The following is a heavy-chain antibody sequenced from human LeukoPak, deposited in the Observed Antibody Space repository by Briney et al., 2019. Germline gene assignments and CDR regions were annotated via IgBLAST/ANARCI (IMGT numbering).Heavy chain of an antibody. CDR1: GYTFNSYG. CDR2: ISVYNGDT. D-gene: IGHD2-2*01. CDR3: ARDSVACISNSCYLPDY. J-gene: IGHJ4*02. V-gene: IGHV1-18*04. Sequence: ASVKVSCTASGYTFNSYGISWVRQAPGQGLEWMGWISVYNGDTNYAQKLQGRVTMTMDSSTSTVYMELRSLTSDDTAVYYCARDSVACISNSCYLPDYWGQGTLVTVSS.